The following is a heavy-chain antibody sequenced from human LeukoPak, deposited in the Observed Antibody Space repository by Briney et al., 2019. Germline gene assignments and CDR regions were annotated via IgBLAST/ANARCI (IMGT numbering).Heavy chain of an antibody. Sequence: GGSLRLSCAASGFSFSSYNMNWVRQAPGKGLEWVSGINWNGGSTGYADSVKGRFTISRDNARNSLYLQMNSLRAEDTALYYCARERGEGGTYRRAFDYWGQGTLVTVSS. D-gene: IGHD1-26*01. V-gene: IGHV3-20*04. CDR2: INWNGGST. CDR3: ARERGEGGTYRRAFDY. J-gene: IGHJ4*02. CDR1: GFSFSSYN.